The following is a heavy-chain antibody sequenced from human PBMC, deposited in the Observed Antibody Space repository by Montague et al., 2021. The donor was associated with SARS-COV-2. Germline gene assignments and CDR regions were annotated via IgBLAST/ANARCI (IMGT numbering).Heavy chain of an antibody. CDR1: GGSISSYY. D-gene: IGHD6-13*01. Sequence: SETLSLTCTVSGGSISSYYWSWIRQPPGKGLEWIGYIYYSGSTNYNPSLKSRVTISVDTSKNQFSLKLSSVTAADTAVYYCARAGQQLARNDYYGMDVWGQGTTVTVSS. J-gene: IGHJ6*02. CDR2: IYYSGST. V-gene: IGHV4-59*01. CDR3: ARAGQQLARNDYYGMDV.